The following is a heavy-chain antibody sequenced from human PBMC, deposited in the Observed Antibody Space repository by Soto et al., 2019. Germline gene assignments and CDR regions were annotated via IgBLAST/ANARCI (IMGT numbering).Heavy chain of an antibody. CDR1: GYTLTELS. V-gene: IGHV1-24*01. CDR3: AAEIAAAGYFDY. CDR2: IDPEDGET. J-gene: IGHJ4*02. D-gene: IGHD6-13*01. Sequence: GASVKVSCKVSGYTLTELSMHWVRQAPGKGLEWMGGIDPEDGETIYAQKFQGRVTMTEDTSTDSAYMELSSLRSEDTALYYCAAEIAAAGYFDYWGQGTLVTVSS.